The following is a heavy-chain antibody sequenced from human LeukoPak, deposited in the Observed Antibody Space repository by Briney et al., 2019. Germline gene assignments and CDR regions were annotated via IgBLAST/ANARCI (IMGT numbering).Heavy chain of an antibody. J-gene: IGHJ5*02. CDR3: ARGWELDWFDP. CDR1: GGSISSYY. CDR2: IYYSGST. Sequence: PSETLSLTCTVSGGSISSYYWSWIRQPPGKGLEWIGYIYYSGSTNYNPSLKSRVTISVDTSKNQFSLKLSSVTAADTAVYYCARGWELDWFDPWGQGTLVTVSS. D-gene: IGHD1-26*01. V-gene: IGHV4-59*01.